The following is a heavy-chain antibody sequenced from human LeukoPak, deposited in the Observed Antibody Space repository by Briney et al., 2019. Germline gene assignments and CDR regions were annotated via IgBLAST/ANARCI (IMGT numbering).Heavy chain of an antibody. D-gene: IGHD2-15*01. J-gene: IGHJ6*02. CDR1: GYTFTSYD. CDR3: ARGTVVVVVAATRDYYYGMDV. Sequence: ASVKVSCKASGYTFTSYDINWVRQATGQGLEWMGWMNPNSGNTGYAQKFQGRVTMTRDTSISTAYMELSSLRSEDTAVYYCARGTVVVVVAATRDYYYGMDVWGQGTTVTVSS. V-gene: IGHV1-8*01. CDR2: MNPNSGNT.